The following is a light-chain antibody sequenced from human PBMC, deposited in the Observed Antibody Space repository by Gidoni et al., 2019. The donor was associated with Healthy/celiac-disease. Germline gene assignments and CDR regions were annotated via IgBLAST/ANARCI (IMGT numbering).Light chain of an antibody. CDR1: SSNIGSNT. CDR3: AAWDDSLNGPV. CDR2: SNN. Sequence: QSVLTQPPSASGTPGQRVTISCSGSSSNIGSNTVNWYPQLPGTGPKLLIYSNNQRPSGVPDRFSCSKSGTSASLAISGLQSEDEADYYCAAWDDSLNGPVFGGGTKLTVL. V-gene: IGLV1-44*01. J-gene: IGLJ2*01.